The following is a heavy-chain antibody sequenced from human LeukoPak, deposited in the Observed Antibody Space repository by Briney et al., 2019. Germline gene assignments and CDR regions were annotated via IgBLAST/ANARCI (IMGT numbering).Heavy chain of an antibody. V-gene: IGHV3-48*04. Sequence: GGSLRLSCAASGFTFSSYAMSWVRQAPGKGLEWVSYISSSGSTIYYADSVKGRFTISRDNAKNSLYLQMNSLRAEDTAVYYCARALNYDFWSGEYYFDYWGQGTLVTVSS. D-gene: IGHD3-3*01. J-gene: IGHJ4*02. CDR2: ISSSGSTI. CDR3: ARALNYDFWSGEYYFDY. CDR1: GFTFSSYA.